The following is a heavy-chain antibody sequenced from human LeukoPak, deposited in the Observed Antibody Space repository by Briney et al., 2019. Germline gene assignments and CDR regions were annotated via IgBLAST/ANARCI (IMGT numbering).Heavy chain of an antibody. Sequence: GGSLRLSCAASGFTVSSNYMSWVRQAPGKGLECVSVIYSGGSTYYADSVKGRFTISRDNSKNTLYLQMNSPRAEDTAVYYCARDAYYYGMDVWGQGTTVTVSS. J-gene: IGHJ6*02. V-gene: IGHV3-66*01. CDR1: GFTVSSNY. CDR3: ARDAYYYGMDV. CDR2: IYSGGST.